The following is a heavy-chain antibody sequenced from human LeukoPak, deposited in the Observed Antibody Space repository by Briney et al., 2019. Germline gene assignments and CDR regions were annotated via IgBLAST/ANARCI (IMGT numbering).Heavy chain of an antibody. V-gene: IGHV1-18*01. D-gene: IGHD6-13*01. CDR2: IRSNDGHT. CDR1: GYTFTRYG. Sequence: ASVKVSCKASGYTFTRYGISWVRQAPGQGLEWMGWIRSNDGHTKYAQKFQGRVTMTMDTFTTTFYMELRSLTSDDTAMYYCARQQLVPNWFDPWGQGTLVTVSS. CDR3: ARQQLVPNWFDP. J-gene: IGHJ5*02.